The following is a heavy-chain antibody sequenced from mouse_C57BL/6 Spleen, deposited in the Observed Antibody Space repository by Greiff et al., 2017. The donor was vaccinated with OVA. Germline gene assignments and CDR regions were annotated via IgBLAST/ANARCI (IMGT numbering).Heavy chain of an antibody. CDR1: GYTFTSYW. J-gene: IGHJ2*01. Sequence: QVQLQQPGAELVRPGSSVKLSCKASGYTFTSYWMDWVKQRPGQGLEWIGNIYPSDSETHYNQKFKDKATLTVDNSTSTAYMQLSSLTSEDSAVYYCARVEGYLDYWGQGTTLTVSS. CDR2: IYPSDSET. V-gene: IGHV1-61*01. CDR3: ARVEGYLDY.